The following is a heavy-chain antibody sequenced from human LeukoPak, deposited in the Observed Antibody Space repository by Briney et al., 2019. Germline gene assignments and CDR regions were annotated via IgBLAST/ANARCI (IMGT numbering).Heavy chain of an antibody. D-gene: IGHD6-13*01. J-gene: IGHJ4*02. CDR2: IWYDGRNK. Sequence: GGSLRLSCAASGFTFSSYGMHWVRQAPGKGLEWVAVIWYDGRNKYYADSVKGRFTISRDNSKNTLYLQMNSLRAEDTAVYYCASWGAAADPPFDYWGQGTLVTVSS. CDR1: GFTFSSYG. V-gene: IGHV3-33*01. CDR3: ASWGAAADPPFDY.